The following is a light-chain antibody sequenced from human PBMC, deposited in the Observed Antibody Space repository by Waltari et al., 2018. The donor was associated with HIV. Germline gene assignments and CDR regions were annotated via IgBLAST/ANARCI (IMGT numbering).Light chain of an antibody. Sequence: EIVLTQSPGTLSLSPGERAPLSCRASRSVSSNYLAWYQHKPGQAPRLLIYGISSRATGIPDRFSGSGSGTDFTLTISGLEPEDFALYYCQQYGGSPRTFDQGTRVEIK. CDR3: QQYGGSPRT. CDR2: GIS. J-gene: IGKJ1*01. CDR1: RSVSSNY. V-gene: IGKV3-20*01.